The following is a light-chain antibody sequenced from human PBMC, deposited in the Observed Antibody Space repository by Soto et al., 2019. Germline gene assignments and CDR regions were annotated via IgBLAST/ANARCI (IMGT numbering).Light chain of an antibody. CDR3: QQFNSYSWT. Sequence: AIQLTQSPSSLSASVGDRVTITCRASQGISSALAWYQQKPGKAPKLLIYDASSLESGVPSRFSGSGSGTDFTLTISRLQPEDFATYYCQQFNSYSWTFGQGTKLEIK. CDR1: QGISSA. V-gene: IGKV1-13*02. J-gene: IGKJ2*02. CDR2: DAS.